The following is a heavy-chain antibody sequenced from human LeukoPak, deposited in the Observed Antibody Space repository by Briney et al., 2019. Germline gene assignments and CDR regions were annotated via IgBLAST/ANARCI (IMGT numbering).Heavy chain of an antibody. CDR3: ATDIVVVPAATGETEYYFDY. CDR1: GYTFTGHY. Sequence: ASVKVSCKASGYTFTGHYMHWVRQAPGQGLEWMGRINPNSGGTNYAQKFQGRVTMTRDTSISTAYMELSRLRSDDTAVYYCATDIVVVPAATGETEYYFDYWGQGTLVTVSS. V-gene: IGHV1-2*06. D-gene: IGHD2-2*01. CDR2: INPNSGGT. J-gene: IGHJ4*02.